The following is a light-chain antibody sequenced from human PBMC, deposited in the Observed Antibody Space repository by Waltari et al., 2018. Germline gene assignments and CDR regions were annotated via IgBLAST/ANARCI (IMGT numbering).Light chain of an antibody. CDR2: GNN. J-gene: IGLJ2*01. Sequence: SSELTQDPAVSVALGQTVRITCQGDSLRSYYASWYQQKPGQAPVLVIYGNNNRPTGIQGRFSGSSAGSTASLTIAGAQAEDESDYYCNSRDSSGNHLGVVFGGGTKLTVL. CDR3: NSRDSSGNHLGVV. CDR1: SLRSYY. V-gene: IGLV3-19*01.